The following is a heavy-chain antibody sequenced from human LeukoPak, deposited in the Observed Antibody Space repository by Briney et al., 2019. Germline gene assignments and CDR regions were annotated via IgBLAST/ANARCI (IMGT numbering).Heavy chain of an antibody. CDR2: ISTSSSSSYI. J-gene: IGHJ4*02. Sequence: GGSLRLSCVVSGFTFSSYHMNRVRQAPGKGLEWVSSISTSSSSSYIYYADSVTGRFTISRDNAKNSLYLQMNSLRAEDTAVYYCARDSRGSSCFFDYWGQGTLVTVSS. CDR3: ARDSRGSSCFFDY. D-gene: IGHD6-6*01. V-gene: IGHV3-21*01. CDR1: GFTFSSYH.